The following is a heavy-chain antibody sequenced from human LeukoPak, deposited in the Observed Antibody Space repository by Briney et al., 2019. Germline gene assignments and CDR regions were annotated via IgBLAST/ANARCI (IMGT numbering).Heavy chain of an antibody. Sequence: GGPLRLSCAASGFTFSSYEMNWVRQAPGKGLEWVSYISSRGSTIYYADSVKGRFTISRDNAKNSLYLQMNSLRAEDTAVYYCARFYGDETYFDYWGQGTLVTVSS. CDR1: GFTFSSYE. CDR3: ARFYGDETYFDY. D-gene: IGHD4-17*01. V-gene: IGHV3-48*03. CDR2: ISSRGSTI. J-gene: IGHJ4*02.